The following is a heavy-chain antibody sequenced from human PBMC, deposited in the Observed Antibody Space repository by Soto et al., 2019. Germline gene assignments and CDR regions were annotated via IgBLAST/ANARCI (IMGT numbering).Heavy chain of an antibody. V-gene: IGHV3-11*01. J-gene: IGHJ4*02. Sequence: VQLVESGGGLVKPGGSLRLSCAASGFTFSDYYMSWIRQAPGKGLEWVSYISSSGSTIYYADSVKGRFTISRDNAKNSLYLQMNSLRAEDTAVYYCARVYCGGDCDWVGDFDYWAREPWSPSPQ. CDR1: GFTFSDYY. CDR3: ARVYCGGDCDWVGDFDY. D-gene: IGHD2-21*01. CDR2: ISSSGSTI.